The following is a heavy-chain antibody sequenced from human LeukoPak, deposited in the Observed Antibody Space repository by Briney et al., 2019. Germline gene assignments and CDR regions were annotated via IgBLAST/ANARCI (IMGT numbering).Heavy chain of an antibody. CDR1: GFTFSSYG. J-gene: IGHJ6*02. D-gene: IGHD1-26*01. Sequence: PGGSLRLSCAASGFTFSSYGMHWVRQAPGKELEWVAVISYDGSNKYYADSVKGRFTISRDNSKNTLYLQMNSLRAEDTAVYYCAKELLLVWGQGTTVTVSS. V-gene: IGHV3-30*18. CDR3: AKELLLV. CDR2: ISYDGSNK.